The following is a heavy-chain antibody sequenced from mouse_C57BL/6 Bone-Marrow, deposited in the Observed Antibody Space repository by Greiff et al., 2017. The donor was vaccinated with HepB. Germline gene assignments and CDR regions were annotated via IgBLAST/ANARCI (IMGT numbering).Heavy chain of an antibody. CDR2: IYPGSGST. CDR1: GYTFTSYW. J-gene: IGHJ2*01. V-gene: IGHV1-55*01. D-gene: IGHD1-1*01. Sequence: VQLQQPGAELVKPGASVKMSCKASGYTFTSYWITWVKQRPGQGLEWIGDIYPGSGSTNYNEKFKSKATLTVDTSSSTAYMQLSSLTSEDSAVYYCAICYGSSLYYFDYWGQGTTLTVSS. CDR3: AICYGSSLYYFDY.